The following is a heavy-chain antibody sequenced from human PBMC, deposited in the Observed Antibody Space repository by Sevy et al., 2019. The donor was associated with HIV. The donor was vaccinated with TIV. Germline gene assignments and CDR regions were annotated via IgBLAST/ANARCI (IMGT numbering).Heavy chain of an antibody. CDR3: ATDKGGYDPFDY. V-gene: IGHV3-21*01. D-gene: IGHD5-12*01. J-gene: IGHJ4*02. Sequence: GGSLRLSCAASGFTFSSYTLNWVRQAPGKGLEWVSSISYSSVYIYYADSVKGRFTISRDNAKNSLYLQMSSLRAEDTAVYYCATDKGGYDPFDYWGQGTLVSVSS. CDR1: GFTFSSYT. CDR2: ISYSSVYI.